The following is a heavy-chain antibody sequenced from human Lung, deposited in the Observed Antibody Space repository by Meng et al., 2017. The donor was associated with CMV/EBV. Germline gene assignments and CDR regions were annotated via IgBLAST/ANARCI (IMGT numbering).Heavy chain of an antibody. D-gene: IGHD7-27*01. CDR3: ARDNNWGPDY. Sequence: SVXVSCKASGYTFTAHYFHWVRQAPGQGLEWMGWIHPHRGDTNYAQQFQGRVTLTRDTSINTGYMELTRLTSDDTAVYYCARDNNWGPDYWGQGTRVPVAS. CDR1: GYTFTAHY. V-gene: IGHV1-2*02. CDR2: IHPHRGDT. J-gene: IGHJ4*02.